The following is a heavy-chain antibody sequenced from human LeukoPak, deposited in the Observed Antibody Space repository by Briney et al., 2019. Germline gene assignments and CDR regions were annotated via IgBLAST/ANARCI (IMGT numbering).Heavy chain of an antibody. CDR3: ARDIYGYSDY. V-gene: IGHV4-61*01. CDR2: MYYSGST. CDR1: GGSVSSGSYY. J-gene: IGHJ4*02. D-gene: IGHD5-18*01. Sequence: SETLSLTCTVSGGSVSSGSYYWSWIRQPPGKGLEWIANMYYSGSTNYNPSLKSRVTISVNTSKNQFSLRLSSVTAAATAVYYCARDIYGYSDYWGQGTLVTVSS.